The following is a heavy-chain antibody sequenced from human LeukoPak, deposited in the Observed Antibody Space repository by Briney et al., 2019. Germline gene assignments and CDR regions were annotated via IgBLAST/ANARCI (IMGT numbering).Heavy chain of an antibody. CDR3: AKVRDRLSSFYPAA. V-gene: IGHV1-2*02. Sequence: GASVKVSCKASGYTFTDYFIHWVRQAPGQGLEWMGWVNPHSGGGNLAQKFQGRVTMTRDTSSTTAYLELSGLTSDDTAMYYCAKVRDRLSSFYPAAWGQGTLVTVSS. J-gene: IGHJ4*02. CDR2: VNPHSGGG. CDR1: GYTFTDYF. D-gene: IGHD6-13*01.